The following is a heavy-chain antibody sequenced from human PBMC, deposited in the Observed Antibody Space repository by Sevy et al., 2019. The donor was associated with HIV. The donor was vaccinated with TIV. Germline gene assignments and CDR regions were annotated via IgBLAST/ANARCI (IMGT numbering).Heavy chain of an antibody. CDR2: IYYSGST. Sequence: SETLSLTCIVSGGSVSSGSYYWSWIRQPPGEGLDWIGYIYYSGSTIYNPSLKSRVTISLDTSKNHFSLKLSSVTAADTAVYYSASDYPQWNGFDIWGQGTVVTVSS. CDR1: GGSVSSGSYY. J-gene: IGHJ3*02. D-gene: IGHD2-8*01. CDR3: ASDYPQWNGFDI. V-gene: IGHV4-61*01.